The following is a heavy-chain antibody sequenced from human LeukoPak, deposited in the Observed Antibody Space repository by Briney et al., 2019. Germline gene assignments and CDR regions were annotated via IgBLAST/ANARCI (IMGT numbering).Heavy chain of an antibody. D-gene: IGHD5-18*01. CDR1: GGSISGYY. CDR2: IYYSGST. J-gene: IGHJ6*02. Sequence: PSETLSLTCTVSGGSISGYYWSWIRQPPGKGLEWIGYIYYSGSTNYNPSLKSRVTISVDTSKNQFSLKLTSVTAADTAMYYCTRDGERGYSSPRYGMDVWGQGTTVTVSS. V-gene: IGHV4-59*01. CDR3: TRDGERGYSSPRYGMDV.